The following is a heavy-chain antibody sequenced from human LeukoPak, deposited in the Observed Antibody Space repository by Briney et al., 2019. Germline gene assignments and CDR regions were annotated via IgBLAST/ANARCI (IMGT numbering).Heavy chain of an antibody. CDR3: ARDSLYSSSWPHYYGMDA. CDR2: IIPIFGTA. J-gene: IGHJ6*02. Sequence: SVKVSCKASGGTFSSYAISWVRQAPGQGLEWMGGIIPIFGTANYAQKFQGRVTITADESTSTAYMELSSLRSEDTAVYYCARDSLYSSSWPHYYGMDAWGQGTTVTVSS. V-gene: IGHV1-69*13. D-gene: IGHD6-13*01. CDR1: GGTFSSYA.